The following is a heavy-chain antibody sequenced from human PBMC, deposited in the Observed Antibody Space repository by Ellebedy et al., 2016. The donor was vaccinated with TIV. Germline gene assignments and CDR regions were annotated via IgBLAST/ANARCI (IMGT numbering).Heavy chain of an antibody. CDR2: ISWNSGRI. CDR3: ARELRTMLRGAYLGY. CDR1: GFTFDDYV. V-gene: IGHV3-9*01. J-gene: IGHJ4*02. D-gene: IGHD3-10*01. Sequence: SLKISCAASGFTFDDYVMHWVRQAPGKGLEWVSGISWNSGRIGYADSVKGRFTISRDNAKNSLYLQMNSLRAEDTAVYYCARELRTMLRGAYLGYWGQGTLVTVSS.